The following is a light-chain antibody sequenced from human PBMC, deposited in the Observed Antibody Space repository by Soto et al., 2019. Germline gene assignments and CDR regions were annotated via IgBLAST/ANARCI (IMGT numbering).Light chain of an antibody. CDR3: QQYNRYST. CDR2: KAS. J-gene: IGKJ1*01. Sequence: DIQMTQSPSTLPASVGDRVTITFRASQSISSWLAWYQQRPGKAPKLLIHKASNLESGVPSRFSGSGSGTEFTLTISSLQPDDSATYYCQQYNRYSTFGQGTKVDIK. CDR1: QSISSW. V-gene: IGKV1-5*03.